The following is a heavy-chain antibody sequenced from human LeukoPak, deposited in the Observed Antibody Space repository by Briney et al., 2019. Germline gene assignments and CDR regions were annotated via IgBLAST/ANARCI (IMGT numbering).Heavy chain of an antibody. J-gene: IGHJ5*02. CDR1: GHTFTGYY. CDR3: ARVYSSSSGWFDP. Sequence: ASVKVSCKASGHTFTGYYMHWVRQAPGQGLEWMGWINPNSGGTNYAQKLQGRVTMTRDTSISTAYMELSRLRSDDTAVYYCARVYSSSSGWFDPWGQGTLVTVSS. V-gene: IGHV1-2*02. CDR2: INPNSGGT. D-gene: IGHD6-6*01.